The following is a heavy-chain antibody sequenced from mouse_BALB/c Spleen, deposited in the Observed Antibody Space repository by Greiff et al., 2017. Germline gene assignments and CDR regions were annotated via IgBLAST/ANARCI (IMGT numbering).Heavy chain of an antibody. CDR2: IWSDGST. J-gene: IGHJ4*01. D-gene: IGHD2-14*01. CDR1: GFSLTGYG. V-gene: IGHV2-6*03. Sequence: QVQLKESGPGLVAPSQSLSITCTVSGFSLTGYGVNWVRQPPGKGLEWLVVIWSDGSTTYNSALKSRLSISKDNSKSQVFLKMNSLQTDDTAMYYCARDDYRYDVGAMDYWGQGTSVTVSS. CDR3: ARDDYRYDVGAMDY.